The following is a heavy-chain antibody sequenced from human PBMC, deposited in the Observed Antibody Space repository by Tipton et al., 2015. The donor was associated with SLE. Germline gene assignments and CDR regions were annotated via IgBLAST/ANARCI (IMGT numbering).Heavy chain of an antibody. J-gene: IGHJ1*01. CDR3: ARQVPSTGTAGYFQH. CDR1: GGSISRSY. V-gene: IGHV4-59*08. CDR2: IDHSGST. Sequence: TLSLTCTVSGGSISRSYWSWIRQPPGKGLEWVGDIDHSGSTNYKPSLKSRLTISVDTSMNHFSLKLSSVTAADTAVYYCARQVPSTGTAGYFQHWGQGTLVIVSS. D-gene: IGHD1-1*01.